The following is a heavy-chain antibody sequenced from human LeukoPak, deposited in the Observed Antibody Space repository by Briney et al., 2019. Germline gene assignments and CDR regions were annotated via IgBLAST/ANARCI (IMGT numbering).Heavy chain of an antibody. Sequence: SETLSLTCAVYGGSFSGYYWSWIRQPPGKGLEWIGEINHSGSTNYNPSLKSRVTISVDTSKNQFSLKLSSVTAADTAVYCCARDEGSGWSYYWGQGTLVTVSS. CDR3: ARDEGSGWSYY. CDR2: INHSGST. V-gene: IGHV4-34*01. CDR1: GGSFSGYY. J-gene: IGHJ4*02. D-gene: IGHD6-19*01.